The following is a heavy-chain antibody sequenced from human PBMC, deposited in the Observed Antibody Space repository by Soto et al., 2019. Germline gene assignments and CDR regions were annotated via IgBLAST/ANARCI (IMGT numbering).Heavy chain of an antibody. D-gene: IGHD6-13*01. Sequence: PGGSLSLSCAASGFTFSSYAMHWVRQAPGKGLEWVAVISYDGSNKYYADSVKGRFTISRDNSKNTLYLQMNSLRAEDTAVYYCARGGIGGIAAAGTHQYYYYGMDVWGQGTTVTVSS. J-gene: IGHJ6*02. V-gene: IGHV3-30-3*01. CDR1: GFTFSSYA. CDR2: ISYDGSNK. CDR3: ARGGIGGIAAAGTHQYYYYGMDV.